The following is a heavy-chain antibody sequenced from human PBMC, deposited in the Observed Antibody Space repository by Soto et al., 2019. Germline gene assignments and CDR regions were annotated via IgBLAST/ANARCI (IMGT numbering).Heavy chain of an antibody. CDR2: IYYSGST. V-gene: IGHV4-39*01. CDR1: GFSISSSSYY. CDR3: ARHPRNWNYVVPCWFDP. D-gene: IGHD1-7*01. J-gene: IGHJ5*02. Sequence: SETLSLTCTVSGFSISSSSYYWGWIRQPPGKGLEWIGSIYYSGSTYYNPSLKSRVTISVDTSKNQFSLKLSSVTAADTAVYYCARHPRNWNYVVPCWFDPWGQGTLVTVSS.